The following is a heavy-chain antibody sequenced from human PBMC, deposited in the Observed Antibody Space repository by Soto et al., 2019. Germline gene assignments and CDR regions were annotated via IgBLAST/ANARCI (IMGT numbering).Heavy chain of an antibody. J-gene: IGHJ4*02. CDR1: GGSISSNY. Sequence: LSLTCTVSGGSISSNYWTWIRQPPGKGLEWIGYVYNSGSTNYNPSLKSRVTISEDTSKSQFSLKVNSMTAADAAVYYCARYRREAVAGYTLDNWGQGILVTVSS. CDR2: VYNSGST. V-gene: IGHV4-59*01. D-gene: IGHD6-13*01. CDR3: ARYRREAVAGYTLDN.